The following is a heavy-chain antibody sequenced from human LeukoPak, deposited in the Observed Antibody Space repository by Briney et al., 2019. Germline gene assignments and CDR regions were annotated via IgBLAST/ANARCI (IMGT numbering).Heavy chain of an antibody. CDR3: ARHRRVNWFDP. V-gene: IGHV4-39*01. CDR2: IFYSGST. J-gene: IGHJ5*02. Sequence: SETLSLTCTVSGDSISSRNYYWAWIRQPPGKGLEWIGSIFYSGSTYYTPSLQRRVTISVDTSKNQYSLRLTSVTAADTAVYYCARHRRVNWFDPWGQGTLVTVSS. CDR1: GDSISSRNYY.